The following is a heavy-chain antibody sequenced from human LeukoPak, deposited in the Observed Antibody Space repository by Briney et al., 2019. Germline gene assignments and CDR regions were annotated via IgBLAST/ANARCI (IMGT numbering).Heavy chain of an antibody. CDR2: INWSGGST. V-gene: IGHV3-20*04. D-gene: IGHD6-19*01. Sequence: PGGSLRLSCAASGFTFDDYGMSWVRQAPGKGLEWVSGINWSGGSTGYADSVKGRFTISRDNAKNSLYLQMNSLRAEDTALYYCAKVLSSGWYDIFDYWGQGTLVTVSS. CDR3: AKVLSSGWYDIFDY. J-gene: IGHJ4*02. CDR1: GFTFDDYG.